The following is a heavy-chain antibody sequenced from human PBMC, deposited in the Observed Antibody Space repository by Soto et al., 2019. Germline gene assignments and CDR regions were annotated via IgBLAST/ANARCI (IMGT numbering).Heavy chain of an antibody. CDR1: GGSFSGYY. CDR3: ARPARQDAVAGDY. CDR2: IYYRGNT. J-gene: IGHJ4*02. D-gene: IGHD6-19*01. Sequence: SETLSLTCAVYGGSFSGYYWSWIRQPPGKGLEWIGMIYYRGNTHYNPSLKSRVTMSIDTSKNQFSLKVTSVAAADTAVYYCARPARQDAVAGDYWGQGTLVTVSS. V-gene: IGHV4-34*01.